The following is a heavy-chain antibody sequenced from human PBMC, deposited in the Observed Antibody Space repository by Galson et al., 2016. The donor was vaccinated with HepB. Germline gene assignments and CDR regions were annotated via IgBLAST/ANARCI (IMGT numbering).Heavy chain of an antibody. V-gene: IGHV3-30*18. Sequence: SLRLSCAASGFTFSDFAMHWVRQAPGKGPEWVAMISYDGSDKNYADSVKGRFTISRDHSNNTMYLQMNSLRAEDTAIYYCAKDLSQYRVPQGSAFDIWGQGTRVTVSS. CDR2: ISYDGSDK. CDR1: GFTFSDFA. CDR3: AKDLSQYRVPQGSAFDI. D-gene: IGHD1-26*01. J-gene: IGHJ3*02.